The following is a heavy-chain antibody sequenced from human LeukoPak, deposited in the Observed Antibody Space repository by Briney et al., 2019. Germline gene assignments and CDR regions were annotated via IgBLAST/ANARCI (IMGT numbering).Heavy chain of an antibody. J-gene: IGHJ4*02. V-gene: IGHV1-2*02. D-gene: IGHD6-13*01. Sequence: ASVKVSCKASGYTFTSYYMHWVRQAPGQGLEWMGWINPNSGGTNYAQKFQGRVTMTRDTSISTAYMELSRLISADTAVYYCARSSIIAAAGPYYFDYWGQGTLVTVSS. CDR1: GYTFTSYY. CDR2: INPNSGGT. CDR3: ARSSIIAAAGPYYFDY.